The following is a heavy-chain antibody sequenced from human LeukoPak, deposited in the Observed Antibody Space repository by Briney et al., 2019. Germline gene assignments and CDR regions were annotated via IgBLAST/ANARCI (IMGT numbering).Heavy chain of an antibody. CDR3: ARGGRLVVVTPTRD. V-gene: IGHV1-2*02. CDR1: VYTFTRYY. J-gene: IGHJ4*02. CDR2: INPNSGGT. Sequence: GASVTVSCKASVYTFTRYYMHWVRQAPGQGLAWMGWINPNSGGTNYAQKFQGRVTLTRDTSISTAYMELSRLRSDDTAVYYWARGGRLVVVTPTRDWGQGTLVTVSS. D-gene: IGHD3-22*01.